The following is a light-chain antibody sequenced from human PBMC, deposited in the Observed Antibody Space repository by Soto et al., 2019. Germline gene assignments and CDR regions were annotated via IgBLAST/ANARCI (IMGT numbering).Light chain of an antibody. CDR2: DVS. Sequence: QSVLTQPASVSGSPGQSITISCTGTSSDVGGYNYVSWYQQHPGKAPKLMTYDVSNRPSLVSNRFSGSKSGNTASLTISGLQAEDEADYYCSSYTSSSTPLYVFGTGTKVTVL. CDR1: SSDVGGYNY. V-gene: IGLV2-14*01. J-gene: IGLJ1*01. CDR3: SSYTSSSTPLYV.